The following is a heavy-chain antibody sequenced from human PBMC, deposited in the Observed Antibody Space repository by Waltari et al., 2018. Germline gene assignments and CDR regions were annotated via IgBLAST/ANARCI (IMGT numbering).Heavy chain of an antibody. CDR2: ITGSGGST. CDR1: GFTFSSYA. D-gene: IGHD1-20*01. Sequence: EVLLLESGGGLIQPGGSLRLSCVASGFTFSSYAMRWVRLAPGKGLEWVSSITGSGGSTYYADSVKGRFTISRDNSKNTLYLQMNSLRAEDTAVYYCAKAVSRHMDVWGQGTTVTVSS. V-gene: IGHV3-23*01. CDR3: AKAVSRHMDV. J-gene: IGHJ6*02.